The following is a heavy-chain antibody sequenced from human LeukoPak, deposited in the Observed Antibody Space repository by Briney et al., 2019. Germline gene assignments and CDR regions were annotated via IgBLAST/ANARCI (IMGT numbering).Heavy chain of an antibody. Sequence: GGSLRLSCAASGFTFSRYWMTWVRQSPGKGLEWVANINQGGSEKYYGDSVTGRFTISRDNAENSLFLQMNSLRADDTGVYYCARAREAPANVFPDHWGQGVVVTVSS. CDR1: GFTFSRYW. D-gene: IGHD2-15*01. V-gene: IGHV3-7*01. CDR3: ARAREAPANVFPDH. CDR2: INQGGSEK. J-gene: IGHJ4*02.